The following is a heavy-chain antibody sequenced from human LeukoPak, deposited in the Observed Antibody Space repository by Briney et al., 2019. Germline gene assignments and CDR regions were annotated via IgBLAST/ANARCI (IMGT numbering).Heavy chain of an antibody. Sequence: GESLKISCKGSGYSFTSYWIGWVRQMPGKGLEWMGIIYPGDPDTRYSPSFEGQVTISADESISTAFLQWKSLKASDTAMYYCARRHTGASGRYNRFDPWGQGTLVTVSS. CDR1: GYSFTSYW. J-gene: IGHJ5*02. CDR3: ARRHTGASGRYNRFDP. V-gene: IGHV5-51*01. CDR2: IYPGDPDT. D-gene: IGHD1-26*01.